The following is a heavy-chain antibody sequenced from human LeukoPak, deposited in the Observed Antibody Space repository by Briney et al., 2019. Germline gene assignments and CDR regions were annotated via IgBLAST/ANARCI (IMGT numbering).Heavy chain of an antibody. Sequence: PGGSLRLSCAASGFTFSSYAVHWVRQAPGKGLEWVAVISYDGSNKYYADSVKGRFTISRDNSKNTLYLQMNSLRAEDTAVYYCARDPDCSSTSCYGERFDPWGQGTLVTVSS. D-gene: IGHD2-2*01. CDR2: ISYDGSNK. J-gene: IGHJ5*02. CDR1: GFTFSSYA. CDR3: ARDPDCSSTSCYGERFDP. V-gene: IGHV3-30*01.